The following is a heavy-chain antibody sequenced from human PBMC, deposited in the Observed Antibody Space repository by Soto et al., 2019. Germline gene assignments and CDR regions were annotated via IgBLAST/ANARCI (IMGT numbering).Heavy chain of an antibody. J-gene: IGHJ6*02. V-gene: IGHV1-69*02. CDR1: GGTFSSYT. CDR3: ATLGYFDWSYYGMDV. CDR2: IIPILGIA. D-gene: IGHD3-9*01. Sequence: SVKVSCKASGGTFSSYTISWVRQAPGQGLEWMGRIIPILGIANYAQKFQGRVTITADKSTSTAYMELSSLRSEDTAVYYCATLGYFDWSYYGMDVWGQGTTVTVSS.